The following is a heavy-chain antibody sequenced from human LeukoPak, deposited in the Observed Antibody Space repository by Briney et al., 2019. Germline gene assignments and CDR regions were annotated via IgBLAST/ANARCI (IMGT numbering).Heavy chain of an antibody. V-gene: IGHV3-73*01. Sequence: PGGSLRLSCATSGFTFSGSAIHWVRQASGKGLEWVGRIRSKANSYATTDAASVKGRFTISRDDSKSTAYLQMNSLKTEDTAVYYCTRPSYDSSVSGVVYWGQGTLVTVSS. CDR3: TRPSYDSSVSGVVY. D-gene: IGHD3-22*01. CDR2: IRSKANSYAT. CDR1: GFTFSGSA. J-gene: IGHJ4*02.